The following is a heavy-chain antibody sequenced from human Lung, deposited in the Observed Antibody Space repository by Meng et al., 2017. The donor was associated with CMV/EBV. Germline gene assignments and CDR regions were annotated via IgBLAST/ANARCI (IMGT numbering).Heavy chain of an antibody. CDR2: INPSGGST. D-gene: IGHD2-2*02. V-gene: IGHV1-46*01. CDR1: GYTFTSYY. Sequence: KVSCQASGYTFTSYYMHWVRQAPGQGLEWMGIINPSGGSTSYAQKFQGRVTMTRDTSTSTVYMELSSLRSEDTAVYYCARLYCSSTSCYTAGYFQHXGQGXLVTVSS. CDR3: ARLYCSSTSCYTAGYFQH. J-gene: IGHJ1*01.